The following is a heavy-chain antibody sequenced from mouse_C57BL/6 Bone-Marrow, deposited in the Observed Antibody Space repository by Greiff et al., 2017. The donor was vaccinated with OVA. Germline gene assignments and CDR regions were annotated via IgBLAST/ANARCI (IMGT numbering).Heavy chain of an antibody. V-gene: IGHV1-82*01. CDR3: ARREGPYYFDY. CDR2: IYPGDGDP. J-gene: IGHJ2*01. CDR1: GYAFSSSW. Sequence: QVQLQQSGPELVKPGASVKISCKASGYAFSSSWMNWVKQRPGKGLEWIGRIYPGDGDPNSNGKFKGKATLTADKSSSTAYMQLSSLTAEDSAVYFCARREGPYYFDYWGQGTTLTVSA.